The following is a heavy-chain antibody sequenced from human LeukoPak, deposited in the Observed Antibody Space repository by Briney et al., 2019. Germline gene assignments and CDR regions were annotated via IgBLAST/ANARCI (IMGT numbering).Heavy chain of an antibody. CDR3: GRHRTRSWSYFIEY. CDR1: GFTPSTQS. Sequence: GGSLRLSCVMSGFTPSTQSTIWDRQAPGKGLQWVANMKKDGSETKYVESVKGRFTISRDNAKNSLYLQMNSLRAEDTAVYYCGRHRTRSWSYFIEYWGQGTLVSVSP. CDR2: MKKDGSET. D-gene: IGHD3-10*01. J-gene: IGHJ4*02. V-gene: IGHV3-7*01.